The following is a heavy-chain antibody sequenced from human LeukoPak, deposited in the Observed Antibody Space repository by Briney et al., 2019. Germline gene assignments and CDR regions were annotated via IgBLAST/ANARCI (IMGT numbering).Heavy chain of an antibody. V-gene: IGHV4-38-2*02. Sequence: SETLSLTCTVSGYSISSGYYWGWIRQPPEKGLEWIGSIYHSGSSYYTPTLKSRVTISVDTSKNQFSLKLSSVTAADTAVYYCARAPVAYYFDYWGQGTLVTVSS. J-gene: IGHJ4*02. CDR2: IYHSGSS. CDR1: GYSISSGYY. CDR3: ARAPVAYYFDY. D-gene: IGHD4-23*01.